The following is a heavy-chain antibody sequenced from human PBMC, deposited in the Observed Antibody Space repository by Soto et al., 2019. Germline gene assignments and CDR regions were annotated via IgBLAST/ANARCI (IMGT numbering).Heavy chain of an antibody. V-gene: IGHV4-4*07. CDR2: LSPGGTT. CDR3: VRNYNNGFCTAFAY. Sequence: PSVPLRLPRSVAGGSIVDHCGSWIRKLAAPGLEGVGRLSPGGTTHSPPSLKSCVTMSVDTSKNQFSLKLSSVTAADSAVYYCVRNYNNGFCTAFAYWGQGASVLGSS. J-gene: IGHJ4*02. CDR1: GGSIVDHC. D-gene: IGHD2-8*01.